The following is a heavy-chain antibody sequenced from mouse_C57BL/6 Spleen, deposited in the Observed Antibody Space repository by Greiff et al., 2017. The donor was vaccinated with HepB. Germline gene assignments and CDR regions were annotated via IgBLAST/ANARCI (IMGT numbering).Heavy chain of an antibody. D-gene: IGHD2-12*01. Sequence: EVKLVESGGGLVKPGGSLKLSCAASGFTFSSYAMSWVRQTPEKRLEWVATISDGGSYTYYPDNVKGRFTISRDNAKNNLYLQMSHLKSEDTAMYYCARDTDSSDFAMDYWGQGTSVTVSS. CDR2: ISDGGSYT. CDR1: GFTFSSYA. J-gene: IGHJ4*01. V-gene: IGHV5-4*01. CDR3: ARDTDSSDFAMDY.